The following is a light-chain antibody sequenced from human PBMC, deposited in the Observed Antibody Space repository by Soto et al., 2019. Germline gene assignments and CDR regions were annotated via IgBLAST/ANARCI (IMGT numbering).Light chain of an antibody. J-gene: IGKJ2*01. V-gene: IGKV1-5*01. CDR3: QQYNSYTT. Sequence: DIRMTQSPSTLSASVGDRVTITCRASQSISTWLAWYQQKPGKAPKLLIYDASSLQSGVPSRFSGHGSGTDFTLTISSLQPDDFATYYCQQYNSYTTFGQGTKLEIK. CDR1: QSISTW. CDR2: DAS.